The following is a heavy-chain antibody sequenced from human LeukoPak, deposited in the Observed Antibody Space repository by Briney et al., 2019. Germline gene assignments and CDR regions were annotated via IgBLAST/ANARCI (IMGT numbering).Heavy chain of an antibody. V-gene: IGHV3-7*03. D-gene: IGHD6-19*01. Sequence: GGSLRLSCAASGFTFTSYWMSWVRQAPGKGPEWVANIKQDGSEKYYVDSVKGRFTISRDNAKNSLYLQIDSLRAEDTAVYYCARGTKGLGFDYWGRGTLVTVSS. CDR3: ARGTKGLGFDY. CDR1: GFTFTSYW. CDR2: IKQDGSEK. J-gene: IGHJ4*02.